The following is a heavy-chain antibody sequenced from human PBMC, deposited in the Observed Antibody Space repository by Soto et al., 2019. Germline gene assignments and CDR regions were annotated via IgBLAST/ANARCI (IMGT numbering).Heavy chain of an antibody. CDR1: GGTLSSYA. CDR3: ARQRQYYYAMTGRWFDP. CDR2: VITISGTT. V-gene: IGHV1-69*01. J-gene: IGHJ5*02. Sequence: QVQLVQSGAEVKKPGSSVTVSCKASGGTLSSYAIIWVRQAPGQGLEWMGGVITISGTTNYAQKFQDRVTTMADESTGPAYMEVTSLRSDVTGVNYSARQRQYYYAMTGRWFDPWDPGALVTVSS. D-gene: IGHD3-10*01.